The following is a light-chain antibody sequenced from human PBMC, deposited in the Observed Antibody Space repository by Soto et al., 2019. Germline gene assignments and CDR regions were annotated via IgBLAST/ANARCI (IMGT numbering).Light chain of an antibody. V-gene: IGLV2-14*01. Sequence: QSALTQPASVSGSPGQSITISCTGTSSDVGGYHYVSWYQQHPGKAPKLMIYEVSNRPSGVSNRFSGSKSGNTASLTISGLQAEDEADYYCSSYTSSSTYVFGTATQLTVL. CDR3: SSYTSSSTYV. CDR2: EVS. J-gene: IGLJ1*01. CDR1: SSDVGGYHY.